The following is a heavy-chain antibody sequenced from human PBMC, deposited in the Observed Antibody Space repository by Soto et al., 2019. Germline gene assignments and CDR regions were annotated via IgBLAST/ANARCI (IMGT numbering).Heavy chain of an antibody. V-gene: IGHV3-9*01. Sequence: HPGGSLRLSCAASGFTFDDYAMHWVRQAPGKGLEWVSGISWNSGSIGYADSVKGRFTISRDNAKNSLYLQMNSLRAEDTALYYCAKDSYPSTTGPSCWGQGTLVTVSS. CDR2: ISWNSGSI. CDR3: AKDSYPSTTGPSC. J-gene: IGHJ4*02. D-gene: IGHD5-12*01. CDR1: GFTFDDYA.